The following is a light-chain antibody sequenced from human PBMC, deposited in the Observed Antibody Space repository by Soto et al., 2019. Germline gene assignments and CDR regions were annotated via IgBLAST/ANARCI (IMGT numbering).Light chain of an antibody. CDR3: QQYVTSPPMYT. CDR2: GAS. J-gene: IGKJ2*01. V-gene: IGKV3-20*01. Sequence: EIVLTQSPCTLSLSPGERATLSCRTSQSVNSRYLAWYQQKPGQAPRLLIYGASSRATGIPDRFSGSGSGTDFTLTISRLEPEDFAVYYCQQYVTSPPMYTFGQGTKLEIK. CDR1: QSVNSRY.